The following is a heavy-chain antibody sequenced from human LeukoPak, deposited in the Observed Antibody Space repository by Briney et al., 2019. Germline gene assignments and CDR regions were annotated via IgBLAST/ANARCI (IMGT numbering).Heavy chain of an antibody. V-gene: IGHV4-39*07. CDR1: GGSISSSSYY. CDR3: ARVMGGYYDSSGYSQYFDY. D-gene: IGHD3-22*01. J-gene: IGHJ4*02. CDR2: IYYSGIT. Sequence: SETLSLXCTVSGGSISSSSYYWDWSRQPPGKGPEWIGSIYYSGITYYNPSLKSRVTTSVDTSKNQFSLKLSSVTAADTAVYYCARVMGGYYDSSGYSQYFDYWGQGTLVTVSS.